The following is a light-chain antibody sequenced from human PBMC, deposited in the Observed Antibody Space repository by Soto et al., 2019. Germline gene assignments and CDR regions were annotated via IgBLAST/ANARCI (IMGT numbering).Light chain of an antibody. CDR3: QQYNNWPPLYT. CDR1: QSVSSN. Sequence: EIVMTQSPATLSVSPGERATLSCRASQSVSSNLAWYQQKPGQAPRRLIYGASTRATGIPARFSGSGSGTEVTLTISSLQSEDFAVYYCQQYNNWPPLYTFGQGTKLEI. V-gene: IGKV3-15*01. CDR2: GAS. J-gene: IGKJ2*01.